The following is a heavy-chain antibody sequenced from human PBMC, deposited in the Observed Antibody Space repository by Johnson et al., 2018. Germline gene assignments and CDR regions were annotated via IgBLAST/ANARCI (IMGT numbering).Heavy chain of an antibody. CDR2: IYYTGST. J-gene: IGHJ6*02. V-gene: IGHV4-59*01. D-gene: IGHD6-6*01. CDR1: GGSISSFY. CDR3: ARADSSSGYSDMDV. Sequence: QVQLQESGPGLVKPSETLSLTCTVSGGSISSFYWSWIRQPPGKGLEWIGNIYYTGSTNYNPSLKSRVTISVDTSKNQFSLKLSSVTAADTAVYYCARADSSSGYSDMDVWGQGTTVTVSS.